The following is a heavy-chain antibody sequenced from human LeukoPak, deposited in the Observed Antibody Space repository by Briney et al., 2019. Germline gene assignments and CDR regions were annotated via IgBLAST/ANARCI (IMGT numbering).Heavy chain of an antibody. CDR2: IRSSSSYI. D-gene: IGHD4-17*01. J-gene: IGHJ4*02. Sequence: GGSLRLSCVVSGVTFSSYSMIWVRQAPGKGLEWVSSIRSSSSYIYYADSVKGRFIISRDNAKNSLHLQMNSLRAEDTAVYYCARDQYGDYVFDYWGQGTLVTVSS. CDR1: GVTFSSYS. V-gene: IGHV3-21*01. CDR3: ARDQYGDYVFDY.